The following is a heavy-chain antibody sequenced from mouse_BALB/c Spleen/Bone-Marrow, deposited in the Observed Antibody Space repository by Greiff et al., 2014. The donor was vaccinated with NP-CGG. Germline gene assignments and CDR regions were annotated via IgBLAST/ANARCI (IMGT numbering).Heavy chain of an antibody. Sequence: EVQLQQSGPELEKPVASVKISCKASGHSFTGYNMNWVKQSHGKSLEWIGNIDPYYGTTTFNQKFKDKATLTVDKSSSTAYMQLKSLTSEDSAVYYCTRSRAYFRDWFAYWGQGTLVTVSA. J-gene: IGHJ3*01. D-gene: IGHD2-14*01. CDR2: IDPYYGTT. V-gene: IGHV1-39*01. CDR1: GHSFTGYN. CDR3: TRSRAYFRDWFAY.